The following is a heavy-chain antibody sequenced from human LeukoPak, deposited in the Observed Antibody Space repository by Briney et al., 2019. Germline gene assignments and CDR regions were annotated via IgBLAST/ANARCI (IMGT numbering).Heavy chain of an antibody. CDR2: INPSGGST. CDR1: GYTFTSYY. D-gene: IGHD3-22*01. V-gene: IGHV1-46*01. Sequence: ASVKVSCKAYGYTFTSYYMHWVRQAPGQGLEWMGVINPSGGSTSYAQKFQGRVTMTRDTSTSTVYMELSSLRSEDTAVYYCARGTTYYYDSSGYYLGTPVGYWGQGTLVTVSS. CDR3: ARGTTYYYDSSGYYLGTPVGY. J-gene: IGHJ4*02.